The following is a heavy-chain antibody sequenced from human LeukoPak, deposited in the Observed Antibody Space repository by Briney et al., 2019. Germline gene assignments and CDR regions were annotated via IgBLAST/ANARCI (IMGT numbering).Heavy chain of an antibody. CDR3: ARDCSGGTCYLGVLDY. CDR2: IYYSGST. CDR1: GGSINTYY. J-gene: IGHJ4*02. V-gene: IGHV4-59*12. Sequence: SETLSLTCTVSGGSINTYYWSWIRQPPGKGLEWIGYIYYSGSTNYNPSLKSRVAMSVDTSKNQFSLDLTSVTAADAAVYYCARDCSGGTCYLGVLDYWGQGILVTVSS. D-gene: IGHD2-15*01.